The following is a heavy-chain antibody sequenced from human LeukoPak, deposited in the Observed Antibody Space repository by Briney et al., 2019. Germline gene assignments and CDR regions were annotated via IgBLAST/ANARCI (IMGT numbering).Heavy chain of an antibody. J-gene: IGHJ5*02. D-gene: IGHD2-2*02. V-gene: IGHV3-48*01. CDR3: AKEADGVPPGKPLNWFDP. CDR2: ISSSSSTI. CDR1: GFTLSSYS. Sequence: PGGSLRLSCAASGFTLSSYSMNWVRQAPGKGLEWVSYISSSSSTIYYADSVKGRFTISRDNAKNSLYLQMSGLRAEDTAVYYCAKEADGVPPGKPLNWFDPRGQGTLVTVSS.